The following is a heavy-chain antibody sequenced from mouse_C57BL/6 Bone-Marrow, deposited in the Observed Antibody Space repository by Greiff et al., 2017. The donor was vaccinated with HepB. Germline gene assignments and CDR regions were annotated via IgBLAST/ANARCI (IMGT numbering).Heavy chain of an antibody. CDR3: ARGKLMITYAMDY. V-gene: IGHV1-78*01. J-gene: IGHJ4*01. D-gene: IGHD2-4*01. CDR1: GYTFTDHT. Sequence: VKLQQSDAELVKPGASVKISCKVSGYTFTDHTIHWMKQRPEQGLEWIGYIYPRDGSTKYNEKFKGKATLTADKSSSTAYMQLNSLTSEDSAVYFCARGKLMITYAMDYWGQGTSVTVSS. CDR2: IYPRDGST.